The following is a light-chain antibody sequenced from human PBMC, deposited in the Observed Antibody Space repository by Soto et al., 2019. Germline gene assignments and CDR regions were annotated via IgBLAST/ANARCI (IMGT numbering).Light chain of an antibody. J-gene: IGKJ1*01. CDR2: LGS. CDR3: MQSLQTPWT. V-gene: IGKV2-28*01. CDR1: QSLLYSNGYNY. Sequence: DIVMTQSPLSLPVTPGEPASISCRSSQSLLYSNGYNYLDWYVQKPGQSPQLLICLGSDRASGVPDRFSGSGSGTDFTLKISRVEAEDVGIYYCMQSLQTPWTFGQGTKVGIK.